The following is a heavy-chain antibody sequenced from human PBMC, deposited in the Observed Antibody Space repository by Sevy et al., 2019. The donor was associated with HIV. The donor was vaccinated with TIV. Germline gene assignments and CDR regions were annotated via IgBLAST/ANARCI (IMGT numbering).Heavy chain of an antibody. D-gene: IGHD3-3*01. V-gene: IGHV3-33*01. CDR3: ARGRLGITMSAGWGGGMDV. CDR2: IRYDGSNK. Sequence: GGSLRLSYAASGFTLSSYGMHWVRQAPGKGLEWVAVIRYDGSNKYYADSVKGRFTITRDNSKNTLYLKMNSLRAEDTAVYYCARGRLGITMSAGWGGGMDVWGQGTTVTVSS. J-gene: IGHJ6*02. CDR1: GFTLSSYG.